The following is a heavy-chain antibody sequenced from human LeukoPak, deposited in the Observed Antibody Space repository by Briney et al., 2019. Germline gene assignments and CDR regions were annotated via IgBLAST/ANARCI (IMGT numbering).Heavy chain of an antibody. CDR3: ARDNAPYSTSSSGLGLFDY. V-gene: IGHV3-53*01. D-gene: IGHD6-6*01. J-gene: IGHJ4*02. Sequence: GGSLRLSCAASGFTVSNNFMSWVRQAPGKGLEWVSVIYSGGSIYYADSVKGRFTISRDNSKNTLYLQMNSLRAEGTAVYYCARDNAPYSTSSSGLGLFDYWGQGTLVTVSS. CDR2: IYSGGSI. CDR1: GFTVSNNF.